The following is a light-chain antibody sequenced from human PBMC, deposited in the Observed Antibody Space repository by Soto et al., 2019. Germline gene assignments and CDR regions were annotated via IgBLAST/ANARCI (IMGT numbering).Light chain of an antibody. CDR3: QQYLSSPIT. CDR2: GAS. V-gene: IGKV3-20*01. J-gene: IGKJ5*01. CDR1: QSISSNF. Sequence: EIVLTQSPGTLSLSPGERATLSCRASQSISSNFLGWYQQKPGQAPRLLIYGASSRATGIPDRFSGSGSGTDFTLTISRLEAEDFAVYYCQQYLSSPITFGQGTRLEIK.